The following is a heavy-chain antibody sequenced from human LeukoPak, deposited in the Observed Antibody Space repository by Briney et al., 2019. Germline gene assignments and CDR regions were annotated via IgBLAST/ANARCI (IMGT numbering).Heavy chain of an antibody. CDR3: ARNPWSSSWPIFDY. D-gene: IGHD2-2*01. Sequence: PSQTLSLTCTVSGGSISSGDYYWSWIRQPPGKGLEWIGYIYYSGSTYYNPSLKSRVTISVDTSKNQFSLKLSSATAADTAVYYCARNPWSSSWPIFDYWGQGTLVTVSS. CDR1: GGSISSGDYY. J-gene: IGHJ4*02. CDR2: IYYSGST. V-gene: IGHV4-30-4*01.